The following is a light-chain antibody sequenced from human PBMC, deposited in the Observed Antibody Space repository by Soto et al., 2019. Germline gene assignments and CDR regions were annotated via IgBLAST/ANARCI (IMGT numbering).Light chain of an antibody. Sequence: NFMLTQPHSVSESPGKTVTISCTRCSGSIASNYVHWYQQRPGSAPTTLIYEHNQRPSGVPDRFSGSIDSSSNSASLTISGLKTEDEADYFCQSYDSSSVVFGGGTQLTVL. V-gene: IGLV6-57*04. CDR1: SGSIASNY. CDR3: QSYDSSSVV. CDR2: EHN. J-gene: IGLJ2*01.